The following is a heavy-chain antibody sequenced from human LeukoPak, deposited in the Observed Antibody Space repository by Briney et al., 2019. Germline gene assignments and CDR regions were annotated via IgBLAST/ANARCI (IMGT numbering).Heavy chain of an antibody. J-gene: IGHJ3*02. D-gene: IGHD3-9*01. V-gene: IGHV4-61*02. Sequence: SQTLSLTCTVSGGSISSGSYYWSWIRQPAGKGLEWIGRIYYSGSTYYNPSLKSRVTISVDTSKNQFSLKLSSVTAADTAVYYCARAEGGKNFDWFHGEAFDIWGQGTMVTVSS. CDR1: GGSISSGSYY. CDR3: ARAEGGKNFDWFHGEAFDI. CDR2: IYYSGST.